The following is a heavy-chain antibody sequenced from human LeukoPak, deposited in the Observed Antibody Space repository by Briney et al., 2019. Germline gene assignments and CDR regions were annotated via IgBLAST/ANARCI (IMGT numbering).Heavy chain of an antibody. CDR1: GFTFSSYA. CDR3: ARGGPASPYYYYGMDV. V-gene: IGHV3-30-3*01. J-gene: IGHJ6*02. Sequence: PGGSLRLSCAAPGFTFSSYAMHWVRQAPGKGLEWVAVISYDGSSKYYADSVKGRFTISRDNSKNTLYLQMNSLRAEDTAVYYCARGGPASPYYYYGMDVWGQGTTVTVSS. CDR2: ISYDGSSK. D-gene: IGHD2-2*01.